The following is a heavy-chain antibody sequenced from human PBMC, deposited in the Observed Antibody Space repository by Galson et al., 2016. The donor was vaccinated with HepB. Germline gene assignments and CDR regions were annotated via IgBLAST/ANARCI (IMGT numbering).Heavy chain of an antibody. CDR2: IKHDGSEE. D-gene: IGHD4-23*01. J-gene: IGHJ6*02. V-gene: IGHV3-7*05. CDR3: AKDRNTVVTYGMDV. Sequence: SLRLPCAGSEFAFSSYWMIWVRQAPGKGLEWLASIKHDGSEEYYLDSVKGRFTISRDNSKNTLYLQINSLRAEDTAVYYFAKDRNTVVTYGMDVWGQGTTVTVSS. CDR1: EFAFSSYW.